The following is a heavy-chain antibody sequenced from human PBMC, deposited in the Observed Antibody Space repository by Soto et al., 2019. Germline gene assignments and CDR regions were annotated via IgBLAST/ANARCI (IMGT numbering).Heavy chain of an antibody. CDR1: GGSVSSGSYY. J-gene: IGHJ3*02. D-gene: IGHD1-1*01. Sequence: QVQLQESGPGLMKPSETLSLTCTVSGGSVSSGSYYWSWIRQPPGKGLEWIGYIYYSGSTNYNPSLKSRVTISVDTSKNQFSLKLSSVTAADTAVYYCARAYKVAFDAFDIWGQGTMVTVSS. CDR3: ARAYKVAFDAFDI. V-gene: IGHV4-61*01. CDR2: IYYSGST.